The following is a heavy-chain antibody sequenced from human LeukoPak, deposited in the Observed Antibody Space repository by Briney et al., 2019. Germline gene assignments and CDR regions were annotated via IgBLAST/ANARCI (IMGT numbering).Heavy chain of an antibody. Sequence: GASLRLSCAASGFTFSSYAMSWVRQAPGKGLEWVSAISGSGGSTYYADSVKGRFTISRDNSKNTLYLQMNSLRVEDTAVYYCARFLRAVTGFDYWGQGTLVTVSS. V-gene: IGHV3-23*01. J-gene: IGHJ4*02. D-gene: IGHD6-19*01. CDR1: GFTFSSYA. CDR2: ISGSGGST. CDR3: ARFLRAVTGFDY.